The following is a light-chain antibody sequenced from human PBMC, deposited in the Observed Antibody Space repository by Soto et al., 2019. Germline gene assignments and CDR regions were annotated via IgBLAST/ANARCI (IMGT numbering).Light chain of an antibody. CDR1: SGDVGNYDL. V-gene: IGLV2-14*02. CDR2: DVT. CDR3: SSYTTSSTAYV. J-gene: IGLJ1*01. Sequence: QSVLTQPASVSGSPGQSITISCTGTSGDVGNYDLVSWYRQHPGHAPKLLIYDVTKRPSGVSNRFSGSKSGNTASLTISGLQAEDEADYYCSSYTTSSTAYVFGIGTKVTVL.